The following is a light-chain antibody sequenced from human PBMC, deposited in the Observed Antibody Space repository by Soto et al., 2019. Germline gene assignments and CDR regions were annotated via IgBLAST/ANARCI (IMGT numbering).Light chain of an antibody. J-gene: IGKJ4*01. Sequence: EIVLTQSPATLSLSPGERATLSCRASQSVGSYLAWYQQKPGQAPRLLIYDASNRATGIPARFSGSGSGTDFTLTISSLEPEDFAVYYCQQRSSWPRLTFGGGTKVEIK. CDR1: QSVGSY. CDR2: DAS. V-gene: IGKV3-11*01. CDR3: QQRSSWPRLT.